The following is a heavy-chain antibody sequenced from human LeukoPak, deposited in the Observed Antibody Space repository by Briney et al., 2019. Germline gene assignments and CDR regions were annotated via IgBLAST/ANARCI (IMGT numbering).Heavy chain of an antibody. CDR3: ARGYSSSRAWFDP. Sequence: GESLKISCKGSGYSFTSYWIGWVRQMPGKGLEWMGIIYPGDSDTRYSPSFQGQVTISADKSISTAYLQWSSLKASDTAVYYYARGYSSSRAWFDPWGQGTLVTVSS. V-gene: IGHV5-51*01. CDR1: GYSFTSYW. J-gene: IGHJ5*02. D-gene: IGHD6-13*01. CDR2: IYPGDSDT.